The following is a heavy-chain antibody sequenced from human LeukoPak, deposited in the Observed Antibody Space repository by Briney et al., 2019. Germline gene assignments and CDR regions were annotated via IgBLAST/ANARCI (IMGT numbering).Heavy chain of an antibody. CDR3: ASSGGYSGPGAY. CDR1: GFTFSNYA. Sequence: PGGSLRLSCAASGFTFSNYAMHWVRQAPGKGLEWVAVISYDGSNKYCADSVKGRFTISRDNSKNTLYLQMNSLRAEDTAVYYCASSGGYSGPGAYWGQGTLVTVSS. V-gene: IGHV3-30-3*01. D-gene: IGHD5-12*01. J-gene: IGHJ4*02. CDR2: ISYDGSNK.